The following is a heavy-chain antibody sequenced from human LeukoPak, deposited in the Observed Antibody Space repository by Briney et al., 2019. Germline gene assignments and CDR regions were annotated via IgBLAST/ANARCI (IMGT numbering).Heavy chain of an antibody. Sequence: KASETLSLTCAVYGGSFSGYYWSWLRQPPGKGLEWIGEINHSGSTNYNPSLKSRVTISVDTSKNQFSLKLSSVTAADTAVYYCARESGVGVPAAPLEALGMDVWGKGTTVTVSS. V-gene: IGHV4-34*01. CDR2: INHSGST. CDR3: ARESGVGVPAAPLEALGMDV. J-gene: IGHJ6*04. CDR1: GGSFSGYY. D-gene: IGHD2-2*01.